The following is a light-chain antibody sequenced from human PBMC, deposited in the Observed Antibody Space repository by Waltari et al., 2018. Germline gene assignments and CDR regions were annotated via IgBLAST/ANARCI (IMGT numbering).Light chain of an antibody. Sequence: AIEMTQSPSSPTASIGDRVRITCRASQRIRDGLAWFQQKPGKAPKLLIYAASTLESGVPSRFSGSGSGTEFTLTISSLQPEDFATYYCLQDFNYPWTFGQGTKVEIK. V-gene: IGKV1-6*01. CDR2: AAS. CDR3: LQDFNYPWT. CDR1: QRIRDG. J-gene: IGKJ1*01.